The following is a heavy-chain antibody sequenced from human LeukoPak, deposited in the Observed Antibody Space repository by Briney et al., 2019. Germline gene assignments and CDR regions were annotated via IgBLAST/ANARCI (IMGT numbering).Heavy chain of an antibody. J-gene: IGHJ4*02. Sequence: GGSLRLSCAASGFTFSDYWMSWVRQAPGKGLEWVANIKEDGSEKYYVDSVEGRFTVSRDNAKSSLYLQMNSLRPEDTAVYYCARDPAAWGYWGQGTLVTVSS. V-gene: IGHV3-7*01. D-gene: IGHD6-13*01. CDR1: GFTFSDYW. CDR2: IKEDGSEK. CDR3: ARDPAAWGY.